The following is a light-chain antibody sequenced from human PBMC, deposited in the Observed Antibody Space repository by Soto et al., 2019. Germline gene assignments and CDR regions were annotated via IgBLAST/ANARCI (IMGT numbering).Light chain of an antibody. Sequence: QSALAQPSSVSGSPGQSITISCTGTSTDVGGYNYVSWYQHHPGKGPKLIIYEVSNRPSVVSDRFSGSKSGNKASLIISNLEAEDESDYSCGSYTSHDTPFVLGTRTKVT. CDR1: STDVGGYNY. CDR2: EVS. V-gene: IGLV2-14*01. J-gene: IGLJ1*01. CDR3: GSYTSHDTPFV.